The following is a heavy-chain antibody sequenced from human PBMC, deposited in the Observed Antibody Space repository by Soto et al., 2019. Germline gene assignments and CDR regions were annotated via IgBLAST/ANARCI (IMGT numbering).Heavy chain of an antibody. Sequence: GGSLRLSCAASGFTFSSYSMNWVRQAPGKGLEWVSSISSSSSYIYYADSVKGRFTISRDNAKNSLYLQMNSLRAEDTAVYYCARPTYYYGSGSYLGRAYYYGMDVWGQGTPVTVSS. CDR3: ARPTYYYGSGSYLGRAYYYGMDV. J-gene: IGHJ6*02. D-gene: IGHD3-10*01. CDR1: GFTFSSYS. CDR2: ISSSSSYI. V-gene: IGHV3-21*01.